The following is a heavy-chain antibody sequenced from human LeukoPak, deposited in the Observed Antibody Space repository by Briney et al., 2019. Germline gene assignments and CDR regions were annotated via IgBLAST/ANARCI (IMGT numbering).Heavy chain of an antibody. CDR2: ITGGLEST. V-gene: IGHV3-23*01. CDR1: GFTFSSYA. CDR3: AKRPKGYFDY. Sequence: PGRSLRLSCAASGFTFSSYAMSWVRQAPGKGLEWVSTITGGLESTYYAGSVQGRFTISRDNSKNTLYLQMNSLRAEDTAVYYCAKRPKGYFDYWGQGTLVTVSS. J-gene: IGHJ4*02.